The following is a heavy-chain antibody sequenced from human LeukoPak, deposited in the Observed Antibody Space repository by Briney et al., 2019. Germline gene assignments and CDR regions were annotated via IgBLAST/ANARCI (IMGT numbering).Heavy chain of an antibody. V-gene: IGHV4-59*01. J-gene: IGHJ3*02. CDR2: IYYRVST. CDR1: GDSLSIYY. CDR3: AGQSGMDFDI. Sequence: SETLSLTCAVSGDSLSIYYWSWVRQPPGKGLECIGHIYYRVSTNYNPSLKSRVTISVDTSMYQFSLKLSSVTAADTAVYYCAGQSGMDFDIWGQGTMVTVSS. D-gene: IGHD3-3*01.